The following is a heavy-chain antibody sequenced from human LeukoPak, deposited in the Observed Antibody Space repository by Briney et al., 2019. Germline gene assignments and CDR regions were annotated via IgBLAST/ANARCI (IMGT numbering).Heavy chain of an antibody. Sequence: GGSLRLSCAASGFTFSDYYMSWIRQAPGRGLEWVSYISSGGGTIFYADSVKGRFTISRDNAKDSLYLQMNSLRAEDTAVYYCARPYYYGSGSSYFDYWGQGTLVTVSS. D-gene: IGHD3-10*01. V-gene: IGHV3-11*04. J-gene: IGHJ4*02. CDR2: ISSGGGTI. CDR1: GFTFSDYY. CDR3: ARPYYYGSGSSYFDY.